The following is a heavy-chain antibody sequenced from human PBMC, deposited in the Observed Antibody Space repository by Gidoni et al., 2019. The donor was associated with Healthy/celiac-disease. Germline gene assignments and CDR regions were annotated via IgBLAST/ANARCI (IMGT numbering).Heavy chain of an antibody. D-gene: IGHD3-10*01. V-gene: IGHV1-18*01. CDR1: GYTFTSYG. J-gene: IGHJ4*02. CDR3: ARVTYYYGSGILTEHDY. Sequence: QVQLVQSGAEVKKPGASVKVSCKASGYTFTSYGISWVRQAPGQGLEWMGWISAYNGNTNYAQKLQGRVTMTTDTSTSTAYMELRSLRSDDTAVYYCARVTYYYGSGILTEHDYWGQGTLVTVSS. CDR2: ISAYNGNT.